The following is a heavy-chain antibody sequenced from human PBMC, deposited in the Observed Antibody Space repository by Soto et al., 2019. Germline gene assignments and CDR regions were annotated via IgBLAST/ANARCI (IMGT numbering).Heavy chain of an antibody. Sequence: GSGPTLVNPTQTLTLTCTFSGFSLSTSGVGVGWIRQPPGQALEWLALIYWDDDKRYSPSLKSRPTITKDTSKNQVVLTMTNMDPVDTATYYCIQSRCGGDCLQSYASYYYYGMDVWGQGTTVTVSS. CDR1: GFSLSTSGVG. V-gene: IGHV2-5*02. D-gene: IGHD2-21*02. CDR2: IYWDDDK. J-gene: IGHJ6*02. CDR3: IQSRCGGDCLQSYASYYYYGMDV.